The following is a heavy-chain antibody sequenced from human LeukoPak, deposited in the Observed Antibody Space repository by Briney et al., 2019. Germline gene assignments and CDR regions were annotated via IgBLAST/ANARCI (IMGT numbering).Heavy chain of an antibody. Sequence: PGGSLRLSCAASGFTFSSYAMSWVRQAPGKGLEWVSAISGSGGSTYYADSVKGRFTLSRDDSKNTLYLQMNSLRADDTAVYYCAKDYTSGSGYPDDAFDIWAKGQWSPSLQ. CDR1: GFTFSSYA. CDR3: AKDYTSGSGYPDDAFDI. CDR2: ISGSGGST. D-gene: IGHD3-22*01. V-gene: IGHV3-23*01. J-gene: IGHJ3*02.